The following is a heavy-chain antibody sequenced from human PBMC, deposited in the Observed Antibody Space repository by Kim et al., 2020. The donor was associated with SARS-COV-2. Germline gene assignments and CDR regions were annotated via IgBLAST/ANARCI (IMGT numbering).Heavy chain of an antibody. CDR1: SGSISSSSYY. D-gene: IGHD2-15*01. V-gene: IGHV4-39*01. Sequence: SETLSLTCTVSSGSISSSSYYWGWIRQPPGKGLEWIGTIYYSGSTYYNPSLKSRVTISVDTSKNQFSLKLSSVTAADTAVYYCARHETHIVVVVAALGWFDPWRQGTLVTVSS. J-gene: IGHJ5*02. CDR3: ARHETHIVVVVAALGWFDP. CDR2: IYYSGST.